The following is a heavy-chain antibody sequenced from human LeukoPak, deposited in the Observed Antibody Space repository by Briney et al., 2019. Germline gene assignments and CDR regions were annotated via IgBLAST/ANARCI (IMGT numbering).Heavy chain of an antibody. Sequence: ASVTVSCKASGGTFSSYAISWVRQAPGQGLEWMGWISAYNGNTNYAQKLQGRVTMTTDTSTSTAYMELRSLRSDDTAVYYCAKTDSSSWPYYYYYGMDVWGQGTTVTVSS. CDR2: ISAYNGNT. V-gene: IGHV1-18*01. J-gene: IGHJ6*02. D-gene: IGHD6-13*01. CDR3: AKTDSSSWPYYYYYGMDV. CDR1: GGTFSSYA.